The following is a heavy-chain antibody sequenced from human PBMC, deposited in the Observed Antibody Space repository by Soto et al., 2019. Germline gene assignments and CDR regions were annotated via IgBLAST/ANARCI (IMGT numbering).Heavy chain of an antibody. Sequence: ASVKVSCKASGGTFSSYAISWVRQAPGQGLEWMGGIIPIFGTANYAQKFQGRVTITADESTSTAYMELSSLGSEDTAVYYCARDRYNWNDPNYYYGMDVWGQGTTVTVSS. J-gene: IGHJ6*02. CDR2: IIPIFGTA. V-gene: IGHV1-69*13. D-gene: IGHD1-1*01. CDR3: ARDRYNWNDPNYYYGMDV. CDR1: GGTFSSYA.